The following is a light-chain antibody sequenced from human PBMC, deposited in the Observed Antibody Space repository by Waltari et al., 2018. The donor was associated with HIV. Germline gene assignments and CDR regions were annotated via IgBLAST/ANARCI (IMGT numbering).Light chain of an antibody. V-gene: IGKV3-20*01. Sequence: VVLTQSPDSLALSPGDRATLFCRANETIMSKYLAWFQQRPGQAPRLLLYGATSRAAGTPGRFSGSGLGTDLTLTIDKLEPADFAVYFCHQYGLSPWTFGQGTRVDI. CDR3: HQYGLSPWT. J-gene: IGKJ1*01. CDR1: ETIMSKY. CDR2: GAT.